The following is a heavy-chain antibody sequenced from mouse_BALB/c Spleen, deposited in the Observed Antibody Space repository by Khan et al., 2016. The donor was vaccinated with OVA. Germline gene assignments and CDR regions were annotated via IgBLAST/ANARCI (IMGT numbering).Heavy chain of an antibody. V-gene: IGHV1-77*01. Sequence: QVQLKQSGAELARPGASVKLSGKASGYTFTDYYINWVKQRTGQGLEWIGEMSPGSGDTYYNERFKGKATLTAGKVSSTAYMQLSSLTSEAFSVYFCSRRNYFGYTFAYWGQGTLVTVSS. CDR1: GYTFTDYY. CDR2: MSPGSGDT. J-gene: IGHJ3*01. D-gene: IGHD1-2*01. CDR3: SRRNYFGYTFAY.